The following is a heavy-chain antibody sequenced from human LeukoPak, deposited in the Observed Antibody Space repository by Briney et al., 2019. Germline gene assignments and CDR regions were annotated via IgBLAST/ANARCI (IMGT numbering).Heavy chain of an antibody. D-gene: IGHD1-1*01. CDR3: ARDTTGHYDY. CDR1: GFTFYIYA. V-gene: IGHV3-30-3*01. Sequence: PGGPLRLSCAASGFTFYIYAIHWVRQAPGKGLQWVAVIGDDGSHKDYVDSVKGRFTISRDNSKNTLYLQMNSLRAEDTAVYYCARDTTGHYDYWGQGTLVTVSS. J-gene: IGHJ4*02. CDR2: IGDDGSHK.